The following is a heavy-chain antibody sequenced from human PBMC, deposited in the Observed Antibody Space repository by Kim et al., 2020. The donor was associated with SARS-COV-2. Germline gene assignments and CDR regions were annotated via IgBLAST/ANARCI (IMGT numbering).Heavy chain of an antibody. Sequence: SVKVSCKASGGTFSSYAISWVRQAPGQGLEWMGGIIPIFGTANYAQKFQGRVTITADESTCTAYMELSSLRSEDTAVYYCATNLDSSSSTGTYAYWGQGTLVTVSS. J-gene: IGHJ4*02. CDR3: ATNLDSSSSTGTYAY. V-gene: IGHV1-69*13. D-gene: IGHD6-13*01. CDR1: GGTFSSYA. CDR2: IIPIFGTA.